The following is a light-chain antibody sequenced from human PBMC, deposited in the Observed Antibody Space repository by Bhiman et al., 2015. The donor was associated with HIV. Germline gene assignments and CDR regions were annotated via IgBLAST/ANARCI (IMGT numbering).Light chain of an antibody. CDR2: GNT. Sequence: QLVLTQPPSVSGAPGQRVTISCTGRSSNIGAGYDVHWYQQLPGTAPKLLIYGNTNRPSGVPDRFSGSKSGTSASLAITGLQTEDEADYYCQSYDASLRGSVFGGGTKLTVL. CDR3: QSYDASLRGSV. CDR1: SSNIGAGYD. V-gene: IGLV1-40*01. J-gene: IGLJ2*01.